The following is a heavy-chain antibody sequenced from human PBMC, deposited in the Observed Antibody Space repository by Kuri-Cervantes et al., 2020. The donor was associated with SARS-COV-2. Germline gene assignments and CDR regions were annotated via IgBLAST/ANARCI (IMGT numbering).Heavy chain of an antibody. CDR3: ARDRGSSGWSRVYYYYGMDV. CDR1: GGTFSSYA. Sequence: SVKVSCKASGGTFSSYAISWVRQAPGQGLEWMGGIIPIFGTANYAQKFQGRVTITADKSTSTAYMELRSLRSDDTAVYYCARDRGSSGWSRVYYYYGMDVWGQGTTVTVSS. D-gene: IGHD6-19*01. V-gene: IGHV1-69*06. CDR2: IIPIFGTA. J-gene: IGHJ6*02.